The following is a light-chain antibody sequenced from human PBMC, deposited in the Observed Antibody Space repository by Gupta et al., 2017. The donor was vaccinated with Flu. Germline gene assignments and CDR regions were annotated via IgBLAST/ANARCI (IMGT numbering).Light chain of an antibody. CDR3: MQGTHWPT. CDR1: QSLVHRNGNTY. CDR2: RVS. J-gene: IGKJ1*01. V-gene: IGKV2-30*02. Sequence: VLTQSPLSLPVIFGQPASISCRSSQSLVHRNGNTYLTWFQQRPGQSPRRLIYRVSNRDSGVPDRFGGSGSGTDFTLKISRVEAEDVGVYYCMQGTHWPTFGQGTKVEIK.